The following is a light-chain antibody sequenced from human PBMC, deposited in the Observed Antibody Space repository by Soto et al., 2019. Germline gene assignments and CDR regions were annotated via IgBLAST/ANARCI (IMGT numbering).Light chain of an antibody. CDR3: QQYGSSSFT. V-gene: IGKV3-20*01. CDR1: HSVASTY. J-gene: IGKJ2*01. Sequence: EIGLTQSPGTLSLSPGEGATLSCRASHSVASTYLAWYQQKPGLAPRLIIYGASNRASGTPDRFSGGGSGTDFTLTISRLEPEDFAVYYCQQYGSSSFTFGQGTKLEIK. CDR2: GAS.